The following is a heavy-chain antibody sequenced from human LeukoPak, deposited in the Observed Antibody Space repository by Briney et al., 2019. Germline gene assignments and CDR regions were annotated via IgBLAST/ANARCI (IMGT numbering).Heavy chain of an antibody. J-gene: IGHJ4*02. Sequence: GGSLRLSCAASGFIFRNYWMHWVRQAPGKGLVWVARVNPNGITTTYTDSVKGRFTISRDNAKNTLYLQMNSLRAEDTAVYYCARDFAGDRDYWGQGTLVTVSS. CDR3: ARDFAGDRDY. CDR2: VNPNGITT. D-gene: IGHD4-17*01. CDR1: GFIFRNYW. V-gene: IGHV3-74*01.